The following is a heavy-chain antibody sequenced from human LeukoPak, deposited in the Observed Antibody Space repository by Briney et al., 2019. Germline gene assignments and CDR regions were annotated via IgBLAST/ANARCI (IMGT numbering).Heavy chain of an antibody. CDR3: ARVRFAGFRGFGSWGLVPRRRKNFYGRAV. V-gene: IGHV3-30*03. J-gene: IGHJ6*02. D-gene: IGHD3/OR15-3a*01. CDR2: ISKDGTNK. Sequence: PGGSLRLSCAASGFTFSSYSMNWVRQAPGKGLEWMALISKDGTNKKYAESMKGRFTISRDNAKNSLYLQMNSLRVEDTAVYFCARVRFAGFRGFGSWGLVPRRRKNFYGRAVWGQGTTVIVS. CDR1: GFTFSSYS.